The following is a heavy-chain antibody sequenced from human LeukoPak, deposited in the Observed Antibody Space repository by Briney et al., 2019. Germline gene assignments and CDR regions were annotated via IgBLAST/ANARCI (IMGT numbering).Heavy chain of an antibody. V-gene: IGHV3-21*01. CDR1: GFTFSSYS. J-gene: IGHJ4*02. Sequence: GGSLRLSRAASGFTFSSYSMNWVRQAPGKGLEWVSSISSSSSYIYYADSVKGRFTISRDNAKNSLYLQMNSLRAEDTAVYYCARDIGYCSGGSCLAGGDYWGQGTLVTVSS. D-gene: IGHD2-15*01. CDR2: ISSSSSYI. CDR3: ARDIGYCSGGSCLAGGDY.